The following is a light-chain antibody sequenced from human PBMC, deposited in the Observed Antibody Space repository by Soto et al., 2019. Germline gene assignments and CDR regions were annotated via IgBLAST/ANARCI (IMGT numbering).Light chain of an antibody. J-gene: IGKJ3*01. V-gene: IGKV1-39*01. CDR2: AAS. CDR3: QQSYGTPRFT. Sequence: DIQMTQSPSSLSASVGDRVTITCRASQSISSYLNWYQQKPGKAPKLLIYAASSLQSGVPSRFSGSGSGTDFTLTISSLQPEDFATYYCQQSYGTPRFTFDPGTKVDIK. CDR1: QSISSY.